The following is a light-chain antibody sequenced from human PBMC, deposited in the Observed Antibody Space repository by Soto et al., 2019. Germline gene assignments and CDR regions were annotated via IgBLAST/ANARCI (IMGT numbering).Light chain of an antibody. CDR3: QHRTVRPRL. Sequence: EIVLTQSPATLSLSPGERATLSCRASQSVDIYLGWYQQRPGQAPRLLIYDASNRATGIPARFSGSGSGTDFTLTISSLEPDDFAVYYCQHRTVRPRLFGGGTKVDIK. CDR2: DAS. J-gene: IGKJ4*01. CDR1: QSVDIY. V-gene: IGKV3-11*01.